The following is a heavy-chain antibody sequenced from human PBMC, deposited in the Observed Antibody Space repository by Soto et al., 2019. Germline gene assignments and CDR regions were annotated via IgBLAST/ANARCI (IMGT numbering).Heavy chain of an antibody. Sequence: SAKVSCKASGGTFSSYAISWVRQAPVQGLEWMGGIIPIFGTANYAQKFQGRVTITADESTSTAYMELSSLRSEHTAVYYCAIGDVHTAMVTGYSYYGMDVWGQGTTVT. J-gene: IGHJ6*02. V-gene: IGHV1-69*13. CDR1: GGTFSSYA. D-gene: IGHD5-18*01. CDR3: AIGDVHTAMVTGYSYYGMDV. CDR2: IIPIFGTA.